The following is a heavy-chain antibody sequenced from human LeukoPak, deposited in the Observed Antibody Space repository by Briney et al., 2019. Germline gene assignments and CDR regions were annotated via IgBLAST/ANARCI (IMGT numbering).Heavy chain of an antibody. CDR3: ARGAKRDYYGSGVDY. V-gene: IGHV4-4*02. Sequence: SETLSLTCAVSGGSISSSNWWSWVRQPPGKGLEWIGEIYHSGSTNYNPSLKSRVTISVDKSKNQFSLKLSSVTAADTAVYYCARGAKRDYYGSGVDYWGQGTLVTVSS. D-gene: IGHD3-10*01. CDR1: GGSISSSNW. CDR2: IYHSGST. J-gene: IGHJ4*02.